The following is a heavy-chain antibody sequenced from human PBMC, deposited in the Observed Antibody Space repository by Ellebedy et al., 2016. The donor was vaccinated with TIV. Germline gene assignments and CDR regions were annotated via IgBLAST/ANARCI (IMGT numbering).Heavy chain of an antibody. J-gene: IGHJ6*02. D-gene: IGHD2-2*01. CDR1: GFTFSDYY. V-gene: IGHV3-11*04. Sequence: GESLKISCAASGFTFSDYYMSWIRQAPGKGLEWVSYISSSCSTIYYADSVKGRFTISRDNAKNSLYLQMNSLRAEDTAVYYCARDLVVVPPAIVSDYYYGMDVWGHGTTVTVSS. CDR2: ISSSCSTI. CDR3: ARDLVVVPPAIVSDYYYGMDV.